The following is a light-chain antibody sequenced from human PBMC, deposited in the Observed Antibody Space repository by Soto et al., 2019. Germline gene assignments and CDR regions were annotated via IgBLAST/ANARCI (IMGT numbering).Light chain of an antibody. CDR2: AAS. CDR3: QKYNSAPRT. V-gene: IGKV1-27*01. J-gene: IGKJ1*01. Sequence: DIQMTQSPSSLSASVGDRVTITCRANQDISYYLAWYQQKQGKVPKLLIYAASTLQSGVPSRFSGSGSGTDFNLTISSLQPEDIATYYCQKYNSAPRTFGQGTKVEIK. CDR1: QDISYY.